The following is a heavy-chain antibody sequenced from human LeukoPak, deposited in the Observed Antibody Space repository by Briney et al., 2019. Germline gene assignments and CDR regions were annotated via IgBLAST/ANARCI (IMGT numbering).Heavy chain of an antibody. CDR2: IDYSGST. D-gene: IGHD3-22*01. J-gene: IGHJ4*02. CDR3: ARTYYFDSSGYYHDF. CDR1: GGSISSSF. Sequence: SETLSLTCTVSGGSISSSFWSWIRQPPGKGLEWIGYIDYSGSTNYNPSLKSRVSISVDTSKHQFSLKLSSVTAAGTAVYYCARTYYFDSSGYYHDFWGQGALVTVSS. V-gene: IGHV4-59*01.